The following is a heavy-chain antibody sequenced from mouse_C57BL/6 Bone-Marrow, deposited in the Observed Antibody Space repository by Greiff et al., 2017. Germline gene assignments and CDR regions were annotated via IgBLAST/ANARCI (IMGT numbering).Heavy chain of an antibody. Sequence: VQLKESGAELVKPGASVKLSCTASGFNIKDYYMHWVKQRTEQGLEWIGRIDPEDGETKYAPQFQGKATITADTSSNTAYLQLSSLTSEDTAVYYCARGNSKGYFDVWGTGTTVTVSS. CDR3: ARGNSKGYFDV. D-gene: IGHD2-5*01. CDR2: IDPEDGET. J-gene: IGHJ1*03. CDR1: GFNIKDYY. V-gene: IGHV14-2*01.